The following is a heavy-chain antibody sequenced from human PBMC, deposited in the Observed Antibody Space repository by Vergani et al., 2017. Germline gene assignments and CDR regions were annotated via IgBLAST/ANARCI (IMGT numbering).Heavy chain of an antibody. CDR3: AREVNYGSGSYGHWFDP. V-gene: IGHV7-4-1*02. J-gene: IGHJ5*02. CDR1: GYTFTSYA. D-gene: IGHD3-10*01. Sequence: QVQLVQSGAEVKKPGASVKVSCKASGYTFTSYAMNWVRQAPGQGLEWMGWINTNTGNPTYAQGFTGRFVFSLDTSVSTAYLQISILKAEDTAVYYCAREVNYGSGSYGHWFDPWGQGTLVTVSS. CDR2: INTNTGNP.